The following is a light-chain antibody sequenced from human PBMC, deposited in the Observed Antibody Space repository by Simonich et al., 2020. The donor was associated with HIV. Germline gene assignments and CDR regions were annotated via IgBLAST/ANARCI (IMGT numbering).Light chain of an antibody. V-gene: IGKV4-1*01. CDR3: QQYYSTPFT. J-gene: IGKJ3*01. CDR2: WAS. CDR1: RSVLYSSNNKNY. Sequence: DIVMTQSPDSLAVSLGERATINCKSSRSVLYSSNNKNYLAWYQQKPGQPPKLLIYWASTRESGFPDRFSGSGSGTDFTLTISSLQAEDVAVYYCQQYYSTPFTFGPGTKVDFK.